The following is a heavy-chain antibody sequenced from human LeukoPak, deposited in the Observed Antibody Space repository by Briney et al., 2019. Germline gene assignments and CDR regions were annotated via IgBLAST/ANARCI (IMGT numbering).Heavy chain of an antibody. D-gene: IGHD2-15*01. CDR3: ARGLGGYCSGGSCNGYYGMDV. J-gene: IGHJ6*02. Sequence: PGGSLRLSCAASAFTFSGYWMSWVRQAPGKGLEWVANIKQDGSEKYYVDSVKGRFTISRDNAKNSLYLQMNSLRAEDTAVYYCARGLGGYCSGGSCNGYYGMDVWGQGTTVTVSS. V-gene: IGHV3-7*01. CDR2: IKQDGSEK. CDR1: AFTFSGYW.